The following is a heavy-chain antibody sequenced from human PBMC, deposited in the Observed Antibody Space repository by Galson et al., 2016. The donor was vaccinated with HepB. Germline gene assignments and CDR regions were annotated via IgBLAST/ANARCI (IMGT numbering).Heavy chain of an antibody. CDR2: INPNSGGT. D-gene: IGHD2-2*01. CDR1: GYTFTGYY. Sequence: SVKVSCKASGYTFTGYYMHWVRQAHGQGLEWMGWINPNSGGTKYAQTFQGWVTMARDTSISTAYMELSRLRSDDTAVYYCARELCSIISCYYDYWGQGTLVTVSS. J-gene: IGHJ4*02. CDR3: ARELCSIISCYYDY. V-gene: IGHV1-2*04.